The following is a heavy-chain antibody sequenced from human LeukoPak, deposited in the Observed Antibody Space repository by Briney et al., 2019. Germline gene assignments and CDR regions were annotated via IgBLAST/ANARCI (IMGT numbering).Heavy chain of an antibody. J-gene: IGHJ4*02. V-gene: IGHV4-59*01. CDR2: IYYSGST. CDR3: ASASAKGVNSRLVDY. Sequence: PSETLSLTCTVSGGSISSYYLSWIRQPPGKGLQWIGYIYYSGSTNYNPSLKIRVTISVDTSKNQFSLKLTSVTAADTAVYYCASASAKGVNSRLVDYWAKGTLVTVPS. CDR1: GGSISSYY. D-gene: IGHD4-23*01.